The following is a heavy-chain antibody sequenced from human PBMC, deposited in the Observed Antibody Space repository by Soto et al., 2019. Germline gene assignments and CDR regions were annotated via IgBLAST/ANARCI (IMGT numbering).Heavy chain of an antibody. Sequence: EVQLVESGGGLVQPGGSLRLSCAASGFTFSSYSMNWVRQAPGKGLEWVSYISSSSSTIYYADSVKGRFTISRDNAKNSLYLQMNSLRDEDTAVYYCERGGSYRLANDAFDIWGQGTMVTVSS. CDR1: GFTFSSYS. J-gene: IGHJ3*02. V-gene: IGHV3-48*02. CDR3: ERGGSYRLANDAFDI. D-gene: IGHD1-26*01. CDR2: ISSSSSTI.